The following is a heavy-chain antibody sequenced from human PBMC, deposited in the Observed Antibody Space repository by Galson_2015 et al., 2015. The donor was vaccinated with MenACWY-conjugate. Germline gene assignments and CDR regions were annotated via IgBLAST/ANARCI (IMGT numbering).Heavy chain of an antibody. Sequence: SVKVSCQASGYSFTSYYIHWVRQAPGQGLEWVGVIDPVRDTTKYAQNFQGRVSMTRDTSTTTVFMELSSLRSEDTAVHYCARSPLRWNDPGPFDYWGQGTLVTVSS. D-gene: IGHD1-1*01. CDR3: ARSPLRWNDPGPFDY. CDR2: IDPVRDTT. J-gene: IGHJ4*02. CDR1: GYSFTSYY. V-gene: IGHV1-46*01.